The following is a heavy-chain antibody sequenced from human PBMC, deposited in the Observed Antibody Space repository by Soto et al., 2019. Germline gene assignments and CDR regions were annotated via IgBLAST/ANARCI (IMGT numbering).Heavy chain of an antibody. D-gene: IGHD1-26*01. CDR1: GGTLNNFA. CDR2: IVRLFGTA. V-gene: IGHV1-69*01. CDR3: AISGNSRVYFDL. Sequence: QVQQVQSGAEVKKPGSSVKVSCKASGGTLNNFAVSWVRQAPGQGLEWMGGIVRLFGTANYAQKFQGRVTITSDESTRTAYMELRNLRSEDTAIYYCAISGNSRVYFDLCGRGTLVTVSS. J-gene: IGHJ2*01.